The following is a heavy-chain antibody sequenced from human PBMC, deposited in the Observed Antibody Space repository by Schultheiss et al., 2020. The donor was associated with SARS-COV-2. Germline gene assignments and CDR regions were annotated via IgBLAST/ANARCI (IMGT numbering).Heavy chain of an antibody. Sequence: QTLSLTCAVYGGSFSGYYWSWIRQPPGKGLEWIGEINHSGSTNYNPSLKSRVTISVDTSKNQFSLKLSSVTAADTAVYYCARAVTTMDDAFDIWGQGTMVTVSS. CDR2: INHSGST. CDR3: ARAVTTMDDAFDI. J-gene: IGHJ3*02. V-gene: IGHV4-34*01. CDR1: GGSFSGYY. D-gene: IGHD4-11*01.